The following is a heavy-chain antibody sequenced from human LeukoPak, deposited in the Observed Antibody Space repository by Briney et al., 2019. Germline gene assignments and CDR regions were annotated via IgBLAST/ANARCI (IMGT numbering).Heavy chain of an antibody. V-gene: IGHV3-48*01. D-gene: IGHD2-15*01. CDR2: ISSSGSAI. J-gene: IGHJ4*02. Sequence: GGSLRLSCAASGFPLSSYSINWVRQAPGKRLEWVSYISSSGSAIYYVDSVKGRFTVSRDNAKNSLFLQMNSPRAEDTAVYYCVRVKGSYFDYWGQGALVTVSS. CDR1: GFPLSSYS. CDR3: VRVKGSYFDY.